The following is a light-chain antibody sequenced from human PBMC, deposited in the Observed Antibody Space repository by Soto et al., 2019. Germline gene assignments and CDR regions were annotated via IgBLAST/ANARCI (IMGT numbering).Light chain of an antibody. CDR2: KAS. J-gene: IGKJ1*01. V-gene: IGKV1-5*03. CDR1: QSISSW. CDR3: QQYNSDSPET. Sequence: SHPTQFPSTQSPSVGDRVTIPCRASQSISSWLAWYQQKPGKAPKLLIYKASSLESGVPSRFSGSGSGTEFTLTISSLQPDDFAAYYCQQYNSDSPETFGQGTKVDIK.